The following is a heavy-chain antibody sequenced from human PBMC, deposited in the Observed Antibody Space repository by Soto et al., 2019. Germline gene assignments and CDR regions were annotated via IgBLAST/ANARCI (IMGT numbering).Heavy chain of an antibody. D-gene: IGHD3-3*01. CDR3: AKVTSDFWSGYYSD. CDR2: ISGSGGST. CDR1: GFTFTSYA. V-gene: IGHV3-23*01. J-gene: IGHJ4*02. Sequence: GGSLRLSCAVSGFTFTSYAMSWVRQAPGKGLEWVSAISGSGGSTHYADSVKGRFTISRDNSKNTMYLQMNSLRAEDTAVYYCAKVTSDFWSGYYSDWGQGTLVTVSS.